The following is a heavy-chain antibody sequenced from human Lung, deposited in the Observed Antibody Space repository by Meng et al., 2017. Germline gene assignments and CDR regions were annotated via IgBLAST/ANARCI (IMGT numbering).Heavy chain of an antibody. J-gene: IGHJ4*02. V-gene: IGHV3-9*01. Sequence: SLKISCAASGLTFDESAMQWVRQAPGKGLEWVSGLSWNRGNIGYEDSVKGRFTISRDYAKNSLCLQMTSQRAEDTALYYCAKVEYKPGAYYFDHWGQGTLVTVSS. D-gene: IGHD1-14*01. CDR1: GLTFDESA. CDR3: AKVEYKPGAYYFDH. CDR2: LSWNRGNI.